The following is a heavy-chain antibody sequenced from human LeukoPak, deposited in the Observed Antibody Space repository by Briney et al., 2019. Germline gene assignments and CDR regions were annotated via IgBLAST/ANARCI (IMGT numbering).Heavy chain of an antibody. V-gene: IGHV1-2*04. CDR3: ATQIGAYSSSWYYFDY. Sequence: GASVKVSCKASGYTFTSYYMHWVRQAPGQGLEWMGWINPNSGGTNYAQKFQGWVTMTRDTSISTAYMELSRLRSDDTAVYYCATQIGAYSSSWYYFDYWGQGTLVTVSS. CDR1: GYTFTSYY. D-gene: IGHD6-13*01. CDR2: INPNSGGT. J-gene: IGHJ4*02.